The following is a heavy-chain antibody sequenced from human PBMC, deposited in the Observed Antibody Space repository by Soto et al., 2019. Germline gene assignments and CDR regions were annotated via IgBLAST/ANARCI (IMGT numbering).Heavy chain of an antibody. J-gene: IGHJ6*02. D-gene: IGHD3-10*01. CDR2: ISYDGSNK. CDR1: GFTFSSYG. Sequence: QVQLVESGGGVVQPGRSLRLSCAASGFTFSSYGMHWFRQARGKGLEWVAVISYDGSNKYYADSVKGRFTISRDNSKNTLYLQMNSLRAEDTAVYYCAKEGGYYGSGSYSVGEHYYGMDVWGQGTTVIVSS. V-gene: IGHV3-30*18. CDR3: AKEGGYYGSGSYSVGEHYYGMDV.